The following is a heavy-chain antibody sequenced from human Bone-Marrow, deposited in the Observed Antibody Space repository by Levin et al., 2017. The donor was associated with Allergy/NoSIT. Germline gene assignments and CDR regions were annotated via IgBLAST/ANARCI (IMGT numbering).Heavy chain of an antibody. V-gene: IGHV4-39*07. CDR3: ARGFIRFDP. CDR2: IYHSGST. Sequence: PSETLSLTCSVSGASISSGSRYWAWLRQPPGMGLEWIGSIYHSGSTYYNTSLESRATMSVDSSKNQFSLRLTSVTAADTAVYYCARGFIRFDPWGQGTLVTVSS. CDR1: GASISSGSRY. D-gene: IGHD3-10*01. J-gene: IGHJ5*02.